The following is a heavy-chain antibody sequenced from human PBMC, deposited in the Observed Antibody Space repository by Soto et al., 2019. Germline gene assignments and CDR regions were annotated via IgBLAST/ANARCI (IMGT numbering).Heavy chain of an antibody. V-gene: IGHV1-8*01. J-gene: IGHJ4*02. CDR3: ARIDHDSAF. D-gene: IGHD3-3*01. Sequence: QVQLVQSGSEVKKPGASVKVSCKASGYTFTSYDINWVRQATGQGLEWMGWMNPYSGNTGYAQKLQGRLTMTRNTSIRTAYMELNSLRSEDTAVYNCARIDHDSAFWGQGTLVTDYS. CDR1: GYTFTSYD. CDR2: MNPYSGNT.